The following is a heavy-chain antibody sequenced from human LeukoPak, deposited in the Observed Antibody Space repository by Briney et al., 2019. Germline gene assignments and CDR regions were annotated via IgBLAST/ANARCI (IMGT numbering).Heavy chain of an antibody. CDR2: ISGSGGST. J-gene: IGHJ4*02. D-gene: IGHD2-21*01. CDR3: AKGGVRARDHFDY. Sequence: GGSLRLSCAASGFTFSSYAMSWVRQAPGEGLEWVSAISGSGGSTYYADSVKGRFTISRDNSKNTLYLQMNSLRAEDTAVYYCAKGGVRARDHFDYWGQGTLVTVSS. V-gene: IGHV3-23*01. CDR1: GFTFSSYA.